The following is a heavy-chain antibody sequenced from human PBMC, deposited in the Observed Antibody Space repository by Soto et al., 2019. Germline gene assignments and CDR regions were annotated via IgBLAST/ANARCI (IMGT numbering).Heavy chain of an antibody. Sequence: GASVKVSCKASGYTFTSYYMHWVRQAPGQGLEWMGIINPSGGSTSYAQKFQGRVTMTRDTSTSTVYMELSSLRSEDTAVYYCALEPREYCSGGSCNAFDIWGQGTMVTVS. J-gene: IGHJ3*02. CDR2: INPSGGST. D-gene: IGHD2-15*01. V-gene: IGHV1-46*03. CDR1: GYTFTSYY. CDR3: ALEPREYCSGGSCNAFDI.